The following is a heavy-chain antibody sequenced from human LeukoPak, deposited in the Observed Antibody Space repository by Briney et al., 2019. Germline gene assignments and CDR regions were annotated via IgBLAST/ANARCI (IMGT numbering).Heavy chain of an antibody. CDR1: GFTFSSYA. CDR2: ISGSGGST. D-gene: IGHD6-6*01. Sequence: GGSLRLSCAASGFTFSSYAMSWVRQAPGQGLEWVSAISGSGGSTYYADSVKGRFTISRDNSKNTVSLRLNSLRAEDSAIYYCASRKEYSTSSVFYWGQGTLVTVSS. CDR3: ASRKEYSTSSVFY. J-gene: IGHJ4*02. V-gene: IGHV3-23*01.